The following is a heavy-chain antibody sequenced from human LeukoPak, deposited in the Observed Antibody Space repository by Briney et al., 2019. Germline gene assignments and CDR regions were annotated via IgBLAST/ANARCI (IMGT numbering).Heavy chain of an antibody. CDR1: GFTFSDYW. J-gene: IGHJ1*01. Sequence: GGSLRLSCAASGFTFSDYWMTWVRQAPGKGPEWVANIKQDGSEKLYLDSVKGRFTISRDNGKNSVYLQMNSLRDDDTAIYYCTRGARAAEYLQHWGQGTLLIVTS. CDR3: TRGARAAEYLQH. CDR2: IKQDGSEK. V-gene: IGHV3-7*01.